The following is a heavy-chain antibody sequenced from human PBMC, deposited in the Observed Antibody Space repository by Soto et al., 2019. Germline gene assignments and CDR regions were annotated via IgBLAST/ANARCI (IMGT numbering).Heavy chain of an antibody. CDR3: ARERGSYYLYYYCMDV. V-gene: IGHV1-69*08. Sequence: QVQLVQSGAEVKKPGSSVKVSCKASGGTLSSYTISWVRQAPGQGLEWMGRIIPILGIANYAQKFQGRVTITADKSTCTAYVGLSSLRSEDTAVYYCARERGSYYLYYYCMDVWGRGTTVTVSS. CDR2: IIPILGIA. D-gene: IGHD2-15*01. J-gene: IGHJ6*02. CDR1: GGTLSSYT.